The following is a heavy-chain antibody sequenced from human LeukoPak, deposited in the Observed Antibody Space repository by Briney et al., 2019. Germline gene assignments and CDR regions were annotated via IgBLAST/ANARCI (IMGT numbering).Heavy chain of an antibody. V-gene: IGHV1-46*02. CDR3: AREGLQQLALF. Sequence: GASVKVSCKTSGYMFNSFSMHWVRQAPGQGPDWMGIINPSGGGTTYAQRFQGRVTMTTDTSTRTMYMELSSLTSEDTAVYYCAREGLQQLALFWGQGTLVAVSS. CDR2: INPSGGGT. D-gene: IGHD3-16*01. CDR1: GYMFNSFS. J-gene: IGHJ4*02.